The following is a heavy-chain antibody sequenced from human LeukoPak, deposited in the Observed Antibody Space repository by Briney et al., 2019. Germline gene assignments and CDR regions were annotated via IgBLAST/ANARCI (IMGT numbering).Heavy chain of an antibody. CDR3: ARDADGYSSSWYNLDY. CDR1: GFTFSSYG. J-gene: IGHJ4*02. V-gene: IGHV3-33*08. CDR2: IWYDGSNK. Sequence: GGSLRLSCAASGFTFSSYGMPWVRQAPGKGLEWVAVIWYDGSNKYYADSVKGRFTISRDNSKNTLYLQMNSLRAEDTAVYYCARDADGYSSSWYNLDYWGQGTLVTVSS. D-gene: IGHD6-13*01.